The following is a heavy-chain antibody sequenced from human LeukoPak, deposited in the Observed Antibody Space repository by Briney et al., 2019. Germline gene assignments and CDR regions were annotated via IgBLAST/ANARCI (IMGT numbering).Heavy chain of an antibody. V-gene: IGHV4-4*07. CDR3: ARDAGLTYFDY. J-gene: IGHJ4*01. CDR2: IYTSGST. CDR1: GGSISSYY. D-gene: IGHD3-22*01. Sequence: SETLSLTCTVSGGSISSYYWTWIRQPAGKGLEWIGHIYTSGSTYYNPSLKSRVTMPVDTSKNQFSLKLSSVTAADTAMYYCARDAGLTYFDYWGQEPWSPSPQ.